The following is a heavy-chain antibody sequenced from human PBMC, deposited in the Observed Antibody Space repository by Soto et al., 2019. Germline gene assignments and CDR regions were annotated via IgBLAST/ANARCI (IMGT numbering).Heavy chain of an antibody. Sequence: EVQLLESGGGLVQPGGSLRLSCAASGFTFSSYAMSWVRQAPGKGLEWVSAISGSGGSTYYADSVKGRFTISRDNSNNTLHLQMISIRAEDTAVYYCAIVSSSWYVGWFDPWGQGTLVNVSS. CDR3: AIVSSSWYVGWFDP. CDR2: ISGSGGST. V-gene: IGHV3-23*01. CDR1: GFTFSSYA. J-gene: IGHJ5*02. D-gene: IGHD6-13*01.